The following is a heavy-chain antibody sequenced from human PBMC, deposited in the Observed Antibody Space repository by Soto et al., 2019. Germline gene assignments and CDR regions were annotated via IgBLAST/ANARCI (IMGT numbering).Heavy chain of an antibody. J-gene: IGHJ6*04. CDR2: IQSGGPT. CDR3: ARDDVLCDGGRCYGVPLDV. V-gene: IGHV3-66*01. CDR1: GFTVSSKY. D-gene: IGHD2-15*01. Sequence: PGGSLRLSCAASGFTVSSKYMSWVRQAPGKGLEWVSLIQSGGPTYYADSVKGRFTISRDTSENTLHLQMDSLRAEDTAVYYCARDDVLCDGGRCYGVPLDVSGKGTTVTGSS.